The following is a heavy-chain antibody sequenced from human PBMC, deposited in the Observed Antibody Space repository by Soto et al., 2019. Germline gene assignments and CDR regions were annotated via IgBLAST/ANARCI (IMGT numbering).Heavy chain of an antibody. CDR2: INPSGST. CDR1: GGSFSGYY. J-gene: IGHJ4*02. D-gene: IGHD6-19*01. CDR3: TRGRPGRSSAWYNY. V-gene: IGHV4-34*01. Sequence: QVQLQQWGAGLLKPSETLSLTCAVYGGSFSGYYWSWIRQPSGKGLEWIGEINPSGSTNYNPSLKSRVTISVDTSKNQFSLKLSSVTAADTAVYYCTRGRPGRSSAWYNYWGQGTLVTVSS.